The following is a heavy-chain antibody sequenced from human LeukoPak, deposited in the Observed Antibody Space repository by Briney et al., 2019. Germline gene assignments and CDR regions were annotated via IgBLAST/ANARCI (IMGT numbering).Heavy chain of an antibody. D-gene: IGHD3-3*01. CDR2: IYYSGSI. Sequence: PSETLSLTCTVSGGSISSGGYYWSWIRQHPGKGLEWIGYIYYSGSIYYNPSLKSRVTISVDTSKNQCSLKLSSVTAADTAVYYCARTSYDFWSGYYAYWGQGTLVTVSS. J-gene: IGHJ4*02. V-gene: IGHV4-31*03. CDR3: ARTSYDFWSGYYAY. CDR1: GGSISSGGYY.